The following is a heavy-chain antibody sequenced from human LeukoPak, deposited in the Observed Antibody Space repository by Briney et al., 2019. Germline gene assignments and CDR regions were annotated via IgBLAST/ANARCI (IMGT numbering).Heavy chain of an antibody. J-gene: IGHJ4*02. V-gene: IGHV4-59*08. CDR2: INYSGNT. CDR1: GGSISSDY. Sequence: KSSETLSLTCTVSGGSISSDYWSWIRQPPGKGLEWIGHINYSGNTNNNPSLKSRVTISVDTSKNQFSLKLSSVTAADTAVYYCTHSSSWYWFDYWGQGTLVTVSS. CDR3: THSSSWYWFDY. D-gene: IGHD6-13*01.